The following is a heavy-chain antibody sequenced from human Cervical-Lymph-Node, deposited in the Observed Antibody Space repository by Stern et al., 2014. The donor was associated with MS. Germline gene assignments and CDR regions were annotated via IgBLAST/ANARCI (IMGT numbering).Heavy chain of an antibody. CDR2: TTWDGHRS. CDR3: VKGDDFYGMDV. V-gene: IGHV3-43*01. J-gene: IGHJ6*02. Sequence: EVQLVESGGAVVQPGGSLRLSCAATGFTFDDYTIHWVRQVPGKGVEWVALTTWDGHRSDYRKSVKGRFTISRDNSKRSLYLQMNSLTIEDSALYYCVKGDDFYGMDVWGQGATVTVS. CDR1: GFTFDDYT.